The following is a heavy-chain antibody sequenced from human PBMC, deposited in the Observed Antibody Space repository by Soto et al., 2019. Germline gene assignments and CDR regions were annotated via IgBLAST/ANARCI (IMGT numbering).Heavy chain of an antibody. CDR3: ATITIFGVVTPRGMDV. CDR2: TSGSGGTT. CDR1: GLTFSSYA. J-gene: IGHJ6*02. D-gene: IGHD3-3*01. Sequence: PGGSLRLSCAASGLTFSSYAMSWVRQAPGKGLEWVSSTSGSGGTTYYADSVKGRFTISRDNSKNTLYLQMNSLRSEDTAIYYCATITIFGVVTPRGMDVWGQGTTVTVSS. V-gene: IGHV3-23*01.